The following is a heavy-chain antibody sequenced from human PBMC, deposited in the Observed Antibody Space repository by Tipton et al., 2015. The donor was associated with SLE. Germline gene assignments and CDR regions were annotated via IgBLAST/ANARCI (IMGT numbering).Heavy chain of an antibody. CDR1: GFTFSSYG. J-gene: IGHJ6*03. D-gene: IGHD3/OR15-3a*01. Sequence: SLRLSCAASGFTFSSYGMHWVRQAPGKGLEWVAVIWYDGSNKYYADSVKGRFTISRENFKNTLYLQMNSLRAEDTAVYYCARDRRFLGCMDVWGKGTTVTVSS. CDR3: ARDRRFLGCMDV. V-gene: IGHV3-33*01. CDR2: IWYDGSNK.